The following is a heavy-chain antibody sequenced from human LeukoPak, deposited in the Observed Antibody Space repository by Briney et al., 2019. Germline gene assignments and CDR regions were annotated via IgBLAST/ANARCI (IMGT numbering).Heavy chain of an antibody. V-gene: IGHV3-21*01. CDR2: ISSTGAYI. Sequence: GGSLRLSCATSGFIFSSDSMIWVRQAPGKGLEWVSSISSTGAYIYYADSLKGRFTISRDNAKNPLYLQMNSLRADDTAVYYCARGLAAAGTRGPYWGQGTLVTVSS. J-gene: IGHJ4*02. CDR1: GFIFSSDS. CDR3: ARGLAAAGTRGPY. D-gene: IGHD6-13*01.